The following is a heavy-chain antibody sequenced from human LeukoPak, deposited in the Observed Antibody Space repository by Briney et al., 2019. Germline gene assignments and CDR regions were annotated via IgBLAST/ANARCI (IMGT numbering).Heavy chain of an antibody. D-gene: IGHD3-3*01. Sequence: GGSLRLSCAASGFTFSSYGMHWVRQAPGKGLEWVAVIWYGGSNKYYADSVKGRFTISRDNSKNTLYLQMNSLRAEDTAVYYCAKTIFGVTHAFDIWGQGTMVTVSS. CDR3: AKTIFGVTHAFDI. CDR1: GFTFSSYG. J-gene: IGHJ3*02. V-gene: IGHV3-33*06. CDR2: IWYGGSNK.